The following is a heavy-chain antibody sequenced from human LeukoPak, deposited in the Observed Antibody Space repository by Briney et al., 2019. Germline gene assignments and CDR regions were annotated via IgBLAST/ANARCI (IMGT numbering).Heavy chain of an antibody. D-gene: IGHD3-10*01. CDR1: GYTFTGYY. V-gene: IGHV1-2*02. CDR3: ARLFYGSGSYDKNFDY. J-gene: IGHJ4*02. Sequence: ASVKVSCKASGYTFTGYYMHWVRQAPGQGLEWMGWINPNSGGTNYAQKFQGRVTMTRDTSISTAYMELSRLRSDDTAVYYCARLFYGSGSYDKNFDYWGQGTLVTVSS. CDR2: INPNSGGT.